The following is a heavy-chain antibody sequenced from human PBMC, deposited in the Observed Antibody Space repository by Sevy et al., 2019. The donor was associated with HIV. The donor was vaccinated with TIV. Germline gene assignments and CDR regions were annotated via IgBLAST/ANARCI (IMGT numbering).Heavy chain of an antibody. CDR3: ARDPYVSAAAGRGAFDI. CDR2: ISSSSSYI. J-gene: IGHJ3*02. D-gene: IGHD6-13*01. CDR1: GFTFSSYS. V-gene: IGHV3-21*01. Sequence: GGSLRLSCVASGFTFSSYSMNWVRQAPGKGLEWVSSISSSSSYIYYADSVKGRFTISRDNAKNSLYLQMNSLRAEDTAVYYCARDPYVSAAAGRGAFDIWGQGTMVTVSS.